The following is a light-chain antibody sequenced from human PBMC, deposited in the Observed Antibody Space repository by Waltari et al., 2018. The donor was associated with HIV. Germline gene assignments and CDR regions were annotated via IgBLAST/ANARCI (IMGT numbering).Light chain of an antibody. V-gene: IGLV3-21*02. CDR2: DDV. CDR3: QVWDSSSDHL. Sequence: SFVPTQPPSVSVAPGQTPRITCGANNIGSKNVHWYQQKSGQAPVLVVYDDVGRPSGIPERFSGANSGNTAILTISRVEAGDEADYYCQVWDSSSDHLFGGGTKLTVL. J-gene: IGLJ2*01. CDR1: NIGSKN.